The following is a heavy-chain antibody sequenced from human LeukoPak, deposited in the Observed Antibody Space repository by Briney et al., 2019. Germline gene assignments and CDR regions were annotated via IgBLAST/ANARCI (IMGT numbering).Heavy chain of an antibody. CDR3: ARGGIYFDY. CDR2: INHSGST. D-gene: IGHD1-26*01. V-gene: IGHV4-34*01. J-gene: IGHJ4*02. Sequence: SETLSLTCAVYGGSFSGYYWSWIRQPPGKGLEWIGEINHSGSTNYNPSLKSRVTISVDTSKNQFSLKLSSVTAADTAVYYCARGGIYFDYWGQGTLVTVSS. CDR1: GGSFSGYY.